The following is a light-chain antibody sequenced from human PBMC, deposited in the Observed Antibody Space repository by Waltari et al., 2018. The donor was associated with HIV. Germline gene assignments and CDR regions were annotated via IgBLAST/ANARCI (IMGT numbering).Light chain of an antibody. CDR3: QSHDNKIFYV. J-gene: IGLJ1*01. CDR2: ANN. V-gene: IGLV6-57*01. Sequence: NFILTQPHSVSESPGKTVTISCPRSSGNIASSYVPWTQQRPGSSPTTVIYANNQRPSGVPDRFSGSIDSSSNSASLTISGLRTEDEADYYCQSHDNKIFYVFGGGTYVTVL. CDR1: SGNIASSY.